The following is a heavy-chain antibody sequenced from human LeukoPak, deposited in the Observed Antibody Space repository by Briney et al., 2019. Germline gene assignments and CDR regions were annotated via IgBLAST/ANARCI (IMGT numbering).Heavy chain of an antibody. CDR2: ISSSSSTI. Sequence: TGGSLRLSCAASGFTFSSYNMNWVRQAPGKGLEWVSYISSSSSTIYYADSVKGRFTISRDNAKNSLYLQMNSLRAEDTAVYYCVREGVVAVMGTTHGAFDIWGQGTMVTVSS. J-gene: IGHJ3*02. D-gene: IGHD1-26*01. CDR3: VREGVVAVMGTTHGAFDI. CDR1: GFTFSSYN. V-gene: IGHV3-48*01.